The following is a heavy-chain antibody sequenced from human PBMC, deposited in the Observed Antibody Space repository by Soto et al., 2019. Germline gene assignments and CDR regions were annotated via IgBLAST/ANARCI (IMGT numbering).Heavy chain of an antibody. V-gene: IGHV4-39*01. CDR2: IYYSGTT. CDR3: ARGRGITATGTSWFDP. Sequence: SETLSLTCTVSGDSISSSTYYWGWIRPPPGKGLEWIGNIYYSGTTYHNPSLKSRATISVDTSKNQFSLKLSSVTAADTAVYYCARGRGITATGTSWFDPWGQGALVTVS. CDR1: GDSISSSTYY. J-gene: IGHJ5*02. D-gene: IGHD6-13*01.